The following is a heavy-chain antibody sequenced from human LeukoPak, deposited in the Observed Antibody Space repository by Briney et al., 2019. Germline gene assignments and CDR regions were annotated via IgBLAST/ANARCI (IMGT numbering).Heavy chain of an antibody. J-gene: IGHJ4*02. CDR1: GFTFSSYW. V-gene: IGHV3-7*01. D-gene: IGHD5-24*01. CDR2: IKQDGSEK. Sequence: GGSLRLSCAASGFTFSSYWMSWVRQAPGKGLEWVANIKQDGSEKYYVDSVKGRFTISRDNSKNTLCLQMNSLRVEDTAIYYCARDLKMKYCDFWGQGTLVTVSS. CDR3: ARDLKMKYCDF.